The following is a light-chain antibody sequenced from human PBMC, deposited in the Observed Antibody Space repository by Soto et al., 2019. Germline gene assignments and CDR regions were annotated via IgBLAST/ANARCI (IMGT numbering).Light chain of an antibody. CDR3: LQDYNYPRT. CDR1: QGIRSD. CDR2: AAS. J-gene: IGKJ2*01. Sequence: AIQMTQSPSSLSASVGDRVTITCRASQGIRSDLGWFQQKPGEAPKLLIYAASSLESGVPSRFSGSGFGTDFTLTMSSLQPEDFATYYCLQDYNYPRTFGQGTKLEIK. V-gene: IGKV1-6*01.